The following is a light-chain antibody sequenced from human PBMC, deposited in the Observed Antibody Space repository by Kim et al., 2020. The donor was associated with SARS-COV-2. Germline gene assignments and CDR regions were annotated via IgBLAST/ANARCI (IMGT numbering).Light chain of an antibody. V-gene: IGKV3D-15*01. Sequence: EIVMTQSPVTLSVSPGERVTLSCRASQSIGSKLAWYQHKRGQAPRLLVYGSSTRATGIPARFSGRGSGTEFTLTISGLQSEDFAVYYCQQYNNWPSWTFGQGTKVDIK. J-gene: IGKJ1*01. CDR1: QSIGSK. CDR3: QQYNNWPSWT. CDR2: GSS.